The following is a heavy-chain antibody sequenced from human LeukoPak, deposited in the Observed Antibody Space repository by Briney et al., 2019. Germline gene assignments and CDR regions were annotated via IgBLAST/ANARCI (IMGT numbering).Heavy chain of an antibody. J-gene: IGHJ4*02. Sequence: GGSLRLSCAASGFTFSSYAMSWVRQAPGKGLEWVAFIRDDGSRRFNADSVKGRFTISRDNSKNTLYLQMNNLRAEDTAVYYCAKDYDFWSGSWDYWGQGTLVTVSS. D-gene: IGHD3-3*01. CDR2: IRDDGSRR. CDR1: GFTFSSYA. CDR3: AKDYDFWSGSWDY. V-gene: IGHV3-30*02.